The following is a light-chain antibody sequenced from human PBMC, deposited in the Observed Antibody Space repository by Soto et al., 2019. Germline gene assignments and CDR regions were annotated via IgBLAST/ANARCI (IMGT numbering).Light chain of an antibody. J-gene: IGKJ2*01. V-gene: IGKV3-15*01. CDR1: QTVDSN. CDR3: QLYHTWPPQTT. Sequence: DIVMTQSPAALSVSQGEGATLSCRASQTVDSNLAWYQQKPGQGPRLLIHGASTRATGVPARFSGSGSGTDSALTISSLQSEDGEFSYCQLYHTWPPQTTFGQGTKLQIK. CDR2: GAS.